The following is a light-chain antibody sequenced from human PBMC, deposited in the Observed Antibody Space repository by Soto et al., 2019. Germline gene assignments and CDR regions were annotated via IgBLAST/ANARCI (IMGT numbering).Light chain of an antibody. CDR2: EGS. Sequence: QSVLTQPASVSGSPGQSITISCTGTSSDVGNYNLVSWYQQHPGKAPKLMLYEGSQRPSGVSNRFSGSKSGNTASLTISGLQAEDEADYYCCSYAGSSTYVFGTGTKVTVL. V-gene: IGLV2-23*01. J-gene: IGLJ1*01. CDR1: SSDVGNYNL. CDR3: CSYAGSSTYV.